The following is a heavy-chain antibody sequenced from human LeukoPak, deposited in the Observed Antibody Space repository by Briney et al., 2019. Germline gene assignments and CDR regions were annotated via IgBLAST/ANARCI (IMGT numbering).Heavy chain of an antibody. V-gene: IGHV1-8*02. CDR1: GYTFTGDY. CDR3: ASGGVAGNFDY. Sequence: ASVKVSCKASGYTFTGDYIHWVRQATGQGLEWMGWMNPNSGNTGYAQKFQGRVTMTRNTSISTAYMELSSLRSEDTAVYYCASGGVAGNFDYWGQGTLVTVSS. J-gene: IGHJ4*02. D-gene: IGHD6-19*01. CDR2: MNPNSGNT.